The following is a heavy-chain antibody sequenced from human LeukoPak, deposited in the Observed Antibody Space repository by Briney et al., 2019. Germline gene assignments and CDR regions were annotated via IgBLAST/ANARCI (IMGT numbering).Heavy chain of an antibody. V-gene: IGHV3-30*04. D-gene: IGHD6-13*01. CDR3: ARWYSSSWYGAFDI. CDR2: ISYDGSNK. Sequence: PGGSLRLSCAASGFTFSSYAMHWVRQAPGKGLEWVAVISYDGSNKYYADSVKGRFTISRDNSKNTLYLQMNSLRAEDTAVYYCARWYSSSWYGAFDIWGQGTMVTVSS. CDR1: GFTFSSYA. J-gene: IGHJ3*02.